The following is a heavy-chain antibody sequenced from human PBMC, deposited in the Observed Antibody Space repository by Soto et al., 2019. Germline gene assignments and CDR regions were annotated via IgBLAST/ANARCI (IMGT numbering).Heavy chain of an antibody. V-gene: IGHV1-18*01. J-gene: IGHJ4*02. Sequence: GASVKVSCKASGYTFTSYGISWVRQAPGQGLEWMGWISTYNGNTNYAQKLQGRVTMTTDTSTSTAYMELRSLRSDDTAVYYCARDDIVIVRAAIGDLDYWGQGTLVTVSS. CDR1: GYTFTSYG. CDR3: ARDDIVIVRAAIGDLDY. CDR2: ISTYNGNT. D-gene: IGHD2-2*02.